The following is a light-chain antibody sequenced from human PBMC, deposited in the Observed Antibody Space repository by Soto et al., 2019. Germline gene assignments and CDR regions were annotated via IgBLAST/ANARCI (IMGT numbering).Light chain of an antibody. J-gene: IGKJ4*01. Sequence: EIVLTQSPATLSLSPGERATLSCRASQSVGNNLAWYQQKPGQAPGLLIYEASTRATGIPARFSGSGSGTDFTLTISSLEREDFAVYYCQQHANLPLTFGGGTKVEIK. CDR3: QQHANLPLT. CDR2: EAS. CDR1: QSVGNN. V-gene: IGKV3-11*01.